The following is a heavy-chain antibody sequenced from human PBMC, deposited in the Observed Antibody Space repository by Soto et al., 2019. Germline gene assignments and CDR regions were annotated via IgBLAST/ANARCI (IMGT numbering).Heavy chain of an antibody. CDR3: AKPLYDFWSQGDFDY. V-gene: IGHV3-30*18. Sequence: QVQLVESGGGVVQPGRSLRLSCAASGFTFSSYGMHWVRQAPGKGLEWVAVISYDGSNKYYADSVKGRFTISRDNSKNTLYLQMNSLRAEDTAVYYCAKPLYDFWSQGDFDYWGQGTLVTVSS. CDR2: ISYDGSNK. CDR1: GFTFSSYG. J-gene: IGHJ4*02. D-gene: IGHD3-3*01.